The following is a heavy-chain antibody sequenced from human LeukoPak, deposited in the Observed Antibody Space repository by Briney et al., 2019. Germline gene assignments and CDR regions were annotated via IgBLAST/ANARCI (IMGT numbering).Heavy chain of an antibody. J-gene: IGHJ4*02. CDR1: GGSISSYY. CDR3: ARSQDGNRDVMDY. V-gene: IGHV4-59*12. Sequence: PSETLSLTCTVSGGSISSYYWSWIRQPPGKGLEWIGSIYYSGSTYYNPSLKSRVTISVDTSKNQFSLKLSSVTAADTAVYYCARSQDGNRDVMDYWGQGTLVTVSS. D-gene: IGHD1-14*01. CDR2: IYYSGST.